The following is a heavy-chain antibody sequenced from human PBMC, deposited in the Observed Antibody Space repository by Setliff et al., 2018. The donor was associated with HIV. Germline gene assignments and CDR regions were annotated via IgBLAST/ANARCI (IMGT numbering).Heavy chain of an antibody. D-gene: IGHD3-16*01. CDR2: IDPSDGST. CDR1: GYTFTNHF. J-gene: IGHJ4*02. V-gene: IGHV1-46*01. CDR3: ARAVASKNVRGEYYFDY. Sequence: ASVKVSCKAFGYTFTNHFMHWVRQAPGQGLEWMGIIDPSDGSTIFSQQFQGRLNMPRDTATSTVYLELSSLRSEDTAVYYCARAVASKNVRGEYYFDYWGQGTLVTVSS.